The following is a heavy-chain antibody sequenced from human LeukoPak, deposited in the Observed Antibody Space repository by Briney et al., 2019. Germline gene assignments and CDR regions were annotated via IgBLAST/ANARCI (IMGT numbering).Heavy chain of an antibody. CDR1: GFTFSSYA. CDR2: ISGSGGST. CDR3: AKGLSGYSSGWYDLVY. Sequence: GGSLRLSCAASGFTFSSYAMSWVRQAPGKGLEWVSAISGSGGSTYYADSVKGRFTISRDNSKNTLYLQMNSLRAEDTAVYYCAKGLSGYSSGWYDLVYWGQGTLVTVSS. J-gene: IGHJ4*02. D-gene: IGHD6-19*01. V-gene: IGHV3-23*01.